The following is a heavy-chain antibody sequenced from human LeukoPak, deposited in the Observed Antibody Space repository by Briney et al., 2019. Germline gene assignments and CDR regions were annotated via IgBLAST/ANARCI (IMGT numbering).Heavy chain of an antibody. Sequence: ASVKVSCKASGGAFSSYTINWVRQAPGQRLEWMGWINAGNGNTKYSQKFQGRVTITRDTSASTAYMELSSLRSEDTAVYYCARSSVRVYDSSGYYSPPNFWGQGTLVTVSS. V-gene: IGHV1-3*01. CDR3: ARSSVRVYDSSGYYSPPNF. D-gene: IGHD3-22*01. CDR2: INAGNGNT. CDR1: GGAFSSYT. J-gene: IGHJ4*02.